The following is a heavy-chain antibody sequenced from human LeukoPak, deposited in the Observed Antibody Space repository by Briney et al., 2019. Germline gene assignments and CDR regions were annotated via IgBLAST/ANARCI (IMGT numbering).Heavy chain of an antibody. CDR3: ACSVTTQFQGDY. Sequence: GASVKVSCRTSGYTFTGCYIHWVRQAPGQRLEWMGWISAGNGNTKYSQKFQGRVTITRDTSASTAYMELSSLRSEDTAVYYCACSVTTQFQGDYWGQGTLVTVSS. D-gene: IGHD4-17*01. CDR2: ISAGNGNT. CDR1: GYTFTGCY. J-gene: IGHJ4*02. V-gene: IGHV1-3*01.